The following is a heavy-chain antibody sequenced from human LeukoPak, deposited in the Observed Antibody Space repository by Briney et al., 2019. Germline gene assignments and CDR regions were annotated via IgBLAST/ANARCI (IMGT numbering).Heavy chain of an antibody. CDR3: ARRRDLYSGSYYPFDY. CDR2: IYPGDSDA. CDR1: GYNFSNYW. Sequence: GESLKISCKSSGYNFSNYWIAWVRQMPGKGLEWMGIIYPGDSDARYSPSFQGQVTISADKSVSTAYLQWSSLKASDTAMYYCARRRDLYSGSYYPFDYWGQGTLVTVSS. D-gene: IGHD1-26*01. V-gene: IGHV5-51*01. J-gene: IGHJ4*02.